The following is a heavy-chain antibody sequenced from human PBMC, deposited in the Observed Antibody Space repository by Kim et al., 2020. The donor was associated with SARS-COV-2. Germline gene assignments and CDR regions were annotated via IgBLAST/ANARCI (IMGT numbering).Heavy chain of an antibody. CDR3: AKGLGYCSSTSCYLDY. CDR2: ISYDGSNK. V-gene: IGHV3-30*18. J-gene: IGHJ4*02. D-gene: IGHD2-2*01. Sequence: GGSLRLSCAASGFTFSSYDMHWVRQAPGKGLEWVAVISYDGSNKYYADSVKGRFTISRDNSKNTLYLQMNSLRAEDTAVYYCAKGLGYCSSTSCYLDYWGQGTLVTVSS. CDR1: GFTFSSYD.